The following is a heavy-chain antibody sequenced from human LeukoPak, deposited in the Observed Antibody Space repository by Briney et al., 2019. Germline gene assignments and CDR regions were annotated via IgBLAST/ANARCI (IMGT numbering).Heavy chain of an antibody. J-gene: IGHJ4*02. CDR3: TKGHTSRYDISGYALDY. CDR2: IGAGDKYI. V-gene: IGHV3-23*01. Sequence: ETLSLTCDVSGGSISSSNWWSWVRQPPGKGLEWVSSIGAGDKYIYYGDSVKGRFTISRDNSKNTLYLQMNSLRAEDRAVYYCTKGHTSRYDISGYALDYWGQGTLVTVSS. CDR1: GGSISSSNW. D-gene: IGHD3-22*01.